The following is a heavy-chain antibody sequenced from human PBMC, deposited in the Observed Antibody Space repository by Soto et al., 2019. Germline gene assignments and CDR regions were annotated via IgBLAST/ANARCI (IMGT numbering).Heavy chain of an antibody. V-gene: IGHV3-23*01. D-gene: IGHD3-9*01. CDR2: ISSTGATT. CDR3: VQDLTGNYLWYFGY. Sequence: PGGSLRLSCAASGLSFSSYAMIWVRQAPGKGLEWVSGISSTGATTYYAESVKGRFTISRDSSKNTLYLQMNSLRVEDTAVYYCVQDLTGNYLWYFGYWGQGTLVTISS. J-gene: IGHJ4*02. CDR1: GLSFSSYA.